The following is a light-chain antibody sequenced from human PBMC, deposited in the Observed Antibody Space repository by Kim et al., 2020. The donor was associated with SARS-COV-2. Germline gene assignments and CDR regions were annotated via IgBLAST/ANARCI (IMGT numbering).Light chain of an antibody. V-gene: IGLV2-14*01. J-gene: IGLJ3*02. CDR3: SSYTSSATWV. CDR2: EVS. CDR1: SSDVGSYNH. Sequence: QSALTQPASVSGSPGQSITISCTGTSSDVGSYNHVSWYQQHPGKAPKLMIYEVSDRPSGASNRFSGSKSGNTASLTISGLQAEDEADYYCSSYTSSATWVFGGGTQLTVL.